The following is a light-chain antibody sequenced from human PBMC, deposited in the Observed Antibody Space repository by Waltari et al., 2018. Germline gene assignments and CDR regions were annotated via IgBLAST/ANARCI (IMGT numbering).Light chain of an antibody. J-gene: IGKJ3*01. CDR3: QHRSNWPPEFT. CDR2: DAS. V-gene: IGKV3-11*01. Sequence: EIVLTQSPATLSLSPGERATLSCRASQSISSFLAWYHQKPGQAPRLLIYDASNRATGIPARFGGSGSETDFTLTISSLEPEDFAVHYCQHRSNWPPEFTFGPGTKVYIK. CDR1: QSISSF.